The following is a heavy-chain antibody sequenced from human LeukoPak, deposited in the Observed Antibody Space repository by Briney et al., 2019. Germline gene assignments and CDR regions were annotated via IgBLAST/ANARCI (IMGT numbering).Heavy chain of an antibody. CDR1: GFTFSDHY. V-gene: IGHV3-11*01. CDR2: ISQTGTDI. J-gene: IGHJ6*03. D-gene: IGHD2-15*01. CDR3: AKMGSLELLHGPFYYYYYYMDV. Sequence: PGGSLRLSCAASGFTFSDHYMSWIRQAPGKGLQWVSYISQTGTDIDYADSVKGRFTLSRDNSKNTLYLQMNSLRAEDTAVYYCAKMGSLELLHGPFYYYYYYMDVWGKGTTVTVSS.